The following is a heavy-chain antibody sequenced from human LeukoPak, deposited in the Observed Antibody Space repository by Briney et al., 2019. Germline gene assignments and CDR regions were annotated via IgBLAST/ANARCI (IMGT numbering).Heavy chain of an antibody. CDR1: GFTFSSYS. J-gene: IGHJ3*02. CDR3: ARDRTGHYDFWSGPPCI. V-gene: IGHV3-21*01. D-gene: IGHD3-3*01. Sequence: GGSLRLSCAASGFTFSSYSMIWVRQAPGKGLEWVSSISSSSSYIYYADSVKGRFTISRDNAKNSLYLQMNSLRAEDTAVYYCARDRTGHYDFWSGPPCIWGQGTMVTVSS. CDR2: ISSSSSYI.